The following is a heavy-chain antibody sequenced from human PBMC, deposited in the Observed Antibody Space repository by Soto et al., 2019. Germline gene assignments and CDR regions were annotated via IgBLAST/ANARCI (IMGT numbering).Heavy chain of an antibody. CDR3: ARDSRTDAYKYDYFDS. Sequence: QVQLVESGGGVVQPGRALRLSCTASGFTFSNYAIHWVRQAPGKGRAWVALIAYGGRDAYYADSVKGRFTISRDTSKNTQYLQMNRLRDEDTGMFYCARDSRTDAYKYDYFDSCGQGTLVTVSS. J-gene: IGHJ4*02. D-gene: IGHD1-1*01. CDR2: IAYGGRDA. V-gene: IGHV3-30*04. CDR1: GFTFSNYA.